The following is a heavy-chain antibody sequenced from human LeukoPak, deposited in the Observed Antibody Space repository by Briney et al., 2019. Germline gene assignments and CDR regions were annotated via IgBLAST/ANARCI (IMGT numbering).Heavy chain of an antibody. D-gene: IGHD2-15*01. CDR3: ARGYCSGGSCHHAFDI. J-gene: IGHJ3*02. Sequence: GRSLRLSCAASGFTFSSYAMHWVRQAPDKGLEWVAVISYDGSNKYYADSVKGRFTISRDNSKNTLYLQMNSLRAEDTAVYYCARGYCSGGSCHHAFDIWGQGTMVTVSS. CDR1: GFTFSSYA. CDR2: ISYDGSNK. V-gene: IGHV3-30-3*01.